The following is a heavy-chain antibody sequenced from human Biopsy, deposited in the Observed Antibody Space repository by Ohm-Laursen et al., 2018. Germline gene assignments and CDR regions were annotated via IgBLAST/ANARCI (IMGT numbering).Heavy chain of an antibody. CDR2: ISFDGSDQ. CDR3: VKDRGAAGTDYYYGMDV. D-gene: IGHD6-13*01. V-gene: IGHV3-30*18. CDR1: GFTFNKHA. J-gene: IGHJ6*01. Sequence: SLRLSCSASGFTFNKHAMNWVRQAPGKGLEWVAVISFDGSDQRYADSVKGRFTISRDNSKNTLYLQMNSLRAEDTAVFYCVKDRGAAGTDYYYGMDVWGQGTTVTVSS.